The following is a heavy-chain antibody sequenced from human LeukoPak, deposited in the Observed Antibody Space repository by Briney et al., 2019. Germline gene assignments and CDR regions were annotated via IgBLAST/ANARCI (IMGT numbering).Heavy chain of an antibody. J-gene: IGHJ4*02. CDR2: ISGSGLNT. V-gene: IGHV3-23*01. CDR3: AKGVTPVISLQFFDY. D-gene: IGHD4-17*01. CDR1: GFTFSSYG. Sequence: GGSLRLSCAASGFTFSSYGMNWVRQAPGKGLEWASSISGSGLNTYYADSVKGRFTISRDKSKNTLYLQMNSLRAEDTAVYYCAKGVTPVISLQFFDYWDQGTLITVSS.